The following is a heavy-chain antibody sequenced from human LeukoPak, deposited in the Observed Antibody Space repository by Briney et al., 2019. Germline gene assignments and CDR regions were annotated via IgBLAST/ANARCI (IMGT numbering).Heavy chain of an antibody. Sequence: GGSLRLSCAASGFTFSTHWMSWVRQAPGKGLEWVAKIEEDGSEKYYVDSVKGRFTIPRDNAKNSLSLQMHSLRDEDTAAYYCVRDQGYCTSASCRGDAFDVWGQGSMVSVSS. J-gene: IGHJ3*01. V-gene: IGHV3-7*01. CDR2: IEEDGSEK. CDR3: VRDQGYCTSASCRGDAFDV. D-gene: IGHD2-2*01. CDR1: GFTFSTHW.